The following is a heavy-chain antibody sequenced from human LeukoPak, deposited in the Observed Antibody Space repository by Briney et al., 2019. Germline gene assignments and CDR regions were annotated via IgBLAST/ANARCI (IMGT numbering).Heavy chain of an antibody. V-gene: IGHV3-30*16. CDR1: GYTFTGYY. Sequence: SCKASGYTFTGYYMHWVRQAPGQGLEWVALISYDGSNKYYGDSVKGRFTISRDNSKNTLYLQMNSLRADDTAVYYCATDSSPDFWGQGTLVTVSS. CDR3: ATDSSPDF. D-gene: IGHD3-22*01. CDR2: ISYDGSNK. J-gene: IGHJ4*02.